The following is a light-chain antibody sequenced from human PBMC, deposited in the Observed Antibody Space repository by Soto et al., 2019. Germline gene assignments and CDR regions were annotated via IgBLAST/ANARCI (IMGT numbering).Light chain of an antibody. CDR2: GAS. CDR1: QSVSSVF. CDR3: RRYSSSPPLA. Sequence: EFVLTQSPGTLSLSPGERATLSCRASQSVSSVFLAWYQQKPGHPPRLLIYGASTRGSGIPDRFSGSWSGTDFTLTISSLEPEDFAVYYCRRYSSSPPLAFGGGTKVDIK. V-gene: IGKV3-20*01. J-gene: IGKJ4*01.